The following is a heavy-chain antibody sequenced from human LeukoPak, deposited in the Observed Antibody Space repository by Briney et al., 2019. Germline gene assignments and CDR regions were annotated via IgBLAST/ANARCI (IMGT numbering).Heavy chain of an antibody. CDR3: ARHVPFDLRSGLGEHAVDI. CDR2: IYTSGST. V-gene: IGHV4-4*08. CDR1: GGSLSSYY. Sequence: SETLSLTCTVSGGSLSSYYWSWIRQPPGKGLEWVGYIYTSGSTNYNPSVKGRVTNSVDQSKKQFSLKLSSVTAADSAVYYCARHVPFDLRSGLGEHAVDIWGEGTMVTVSS. D-gene: IGHD3-3*01. J-gene: IGHJ3*02.